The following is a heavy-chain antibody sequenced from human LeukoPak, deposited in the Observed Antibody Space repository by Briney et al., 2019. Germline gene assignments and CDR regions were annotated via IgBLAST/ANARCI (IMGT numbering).Heavy chain of an antibody. Sequence: SVKVSCKASGGTFSSYAISWVRQAPGQGLEWMGGIIPIFGTANYAQKFQGRVTITADESTSTAYMELSSLRSEDTAVYYCARDTWSYLSRAFDIWGQGTMVTVSS. CDR3: ARDTWSYLSRAFDI. J-gene: IGHJ3*02. D-gene: IGHD3-16*02. V-gene: IGHV1-69*13. CDR1: GGTFSSYA. CDR2: IIPIFGTA.